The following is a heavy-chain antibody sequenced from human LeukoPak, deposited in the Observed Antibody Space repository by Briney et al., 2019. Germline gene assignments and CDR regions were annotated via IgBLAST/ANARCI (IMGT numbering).Heavy chain of an antibody. J-gene: IGHJ5*02. CDR1: GGSISSYY. CDR3: ARGSRKRSWFDP. Sequence: PSETLSLTCTVSGGSISSYYWSWIRQPPGKGLEWIGYIYYSGSTNYNPSLKSRVTISVDTSKNQFSLKLSSVTAADTAVYYCARGSRKRSWFDPWGQGTLVTVSS. D-gene: IGHD6-6*01. V-gene: IGHV4-59*12. CDR2: IYYSGST.